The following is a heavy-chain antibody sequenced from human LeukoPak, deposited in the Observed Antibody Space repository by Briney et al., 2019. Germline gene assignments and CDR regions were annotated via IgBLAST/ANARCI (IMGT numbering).Heavy chain of an antibody. Sequence: PGGSLRLSCAASGFTFSSYEMNWVRQAPGKGLEWVSYISSSGSTIYYADSVKGRFTISRDNAKNSVYLQMNSLRAGDTAVYYCARSRYRPSFDYWGQGTLVTVSS. J-gene: IGHJ4*02. CDR1: GFTFSSYE. CDR2: ISSSGSTI. D-gene: IGHD5-18*01. V-gene: IGHV3-48*03. CDR3: ARSRYRPSFDY.